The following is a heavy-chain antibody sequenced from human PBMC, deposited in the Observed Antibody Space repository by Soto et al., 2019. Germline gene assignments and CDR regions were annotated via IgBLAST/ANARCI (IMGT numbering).Heavy chain of an antibody. D-gene: IGHD2-2*01. Sequence: QVQLVQSGAEVKKPGSSVKVSCNASGGTFGSYAISWVRQAPGQGLEWMGGIIPIPGTANYAKKFQGRVTIDADASTSTAYMELSSLRSEDTAVYYCARSHGSSTSLEIYYYYYYGMDVWGQGTTVTVSS. CDR3: ARSHGSSTSLEIYYYYYYGMDV. CDR1: GGTFGSYA. J-gene: IGHJ6*02. V-gene: IGHV1-69*01. CDR2: IIPIPGTA.